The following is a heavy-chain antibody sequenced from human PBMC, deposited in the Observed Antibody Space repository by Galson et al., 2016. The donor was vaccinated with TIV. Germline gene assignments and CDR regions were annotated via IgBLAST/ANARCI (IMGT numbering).Heavy chain of an antibody. CDR2: ISGYDTNT. J-gene: IGHJ4*02. CDR1: GYTFTNYG. D-gene: IGHD6-13*01. V-gene: IGHV1-18*04. Sequence: SVKVSCKASGYTFTNYGISWVRQAPGQGLEWMGWISGYDTNTEYVQKLQDRVTMTKNTSTSTAYMELRSLRYDDTAVYYCARDAPYSSSWSIDYWGQGSLVTVSS. CDR3: ARDAPYSSSWSIDY.